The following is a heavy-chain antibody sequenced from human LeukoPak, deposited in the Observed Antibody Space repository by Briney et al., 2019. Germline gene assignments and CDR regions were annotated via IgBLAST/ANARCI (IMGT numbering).Heavy chain of an antibody. CDR2: ISSSSSTI. D-gene: IGHD1-26*01. CDR3: ARDGSGSYSYYYYYYYMDV. CDR1: GFTFSSYS. J-gene: IGHJ6*03. V-gene: IGHV3-48*01. Sequence: PGGSLRLSCAASGFTFSSYSMNWVRQAPGKGLEWVSYISSSSSTIYYADSVKGRFTISRDNAKNSLYLQMNSLRAEDTAVYYCARDGSGSYSYYYYYYYMDVWGKGTTVTVSS.